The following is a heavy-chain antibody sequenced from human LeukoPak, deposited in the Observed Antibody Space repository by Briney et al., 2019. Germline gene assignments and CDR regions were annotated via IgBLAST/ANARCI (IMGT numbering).Heavy chain of an antibody. CDR3: AKEDILTVYEPLDY. Sequence: GGSLRLSCAASRFTFISYVMSWVRQAPGKGLEWVSPISGSGGSTYYADSVRGRFTISRDNSKNTLYLQINSLRAEDTAVYYCAKEDILTVYEPLDYWGQGTLVTVSS. V-gene: IGHV3-23*01. D-gene: IGHD3-9*01. CDR1: RFTFISYV. J-gene: IGHJ4*02. CDR2: ISGSGGST.